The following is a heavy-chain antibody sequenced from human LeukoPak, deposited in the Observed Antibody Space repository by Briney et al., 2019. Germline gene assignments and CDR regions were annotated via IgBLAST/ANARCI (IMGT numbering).Heavy chain of an antibody. V-gene: IGHV3-21*01. Sequence: GGSLRLSCAASGFTFSSYSMNWVRQAPGNGLDGVSSISSSSYIYYADSVKGRFTISRDNAKNSLYLQMNRLRAEDTAVYYCARDLTLSRVAVAPPFDYWGQGTLVTVSS. CDR3: ARDLTLSRVAVAPPFDY. D-gene: IGHD6-19*01. CDR2: ISSSSYI. J-gene: IGHJ4*02. CDR1: GFTFSSYS.